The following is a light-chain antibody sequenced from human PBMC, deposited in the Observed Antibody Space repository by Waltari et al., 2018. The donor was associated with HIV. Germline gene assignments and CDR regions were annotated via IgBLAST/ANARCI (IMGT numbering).Light chain of an antibody. CDR3: QSYDSSLSGVV. V-gene: IGLV1-40*01. Sequence: QSVLTQPPSLSGAPGQRVTISCSGSSAQIRAGYGVHWYRHLPGTAPKLLTYVNNNRPPGVPDRFSGSVSGTSASLAITGLQAEDEADYYCQSYDSSLSGVVFGGGTNLTVL. CDR1: SAQIRAGYG. J-gene: IGLJ2*01. CDR2: VNN.